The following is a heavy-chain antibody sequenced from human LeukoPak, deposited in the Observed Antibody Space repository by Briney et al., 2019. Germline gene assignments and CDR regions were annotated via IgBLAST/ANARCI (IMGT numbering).Heavy chain of an antibody. CDR3: ASECGSGRRCFDY. V-gene: IGHV3-33*01. J-gene: IGHJ4*02. CDR2: IWYDGSNK. CDR1: GFTFSSYG. D-gene: IGHD3-10*01. Sequence: GGSLRLSCAASGFTFSSYGMHWVRQAPGKGLEWVAVIWYDGSNKYYADSVKGRFTISRDNSKNTLYLQMNSLRAEDTAVYYCASECGSGRRCFDYWGQGTLVTVSS.